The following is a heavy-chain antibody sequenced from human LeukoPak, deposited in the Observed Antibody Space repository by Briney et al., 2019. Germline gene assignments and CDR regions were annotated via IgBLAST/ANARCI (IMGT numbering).Heavy chain of an antibody. CDR1: GGSFSGYY. CDR3: ATYSSGWSYFDY. Sequence: SETLSLTCAVYGGSFSGYYWSWIRQPPGKGLEWIGEINHSGSTNYNPSLKSRVTISVDTSKYQFSLKLSSVTAADTAVYYCATYSSGWSYFDYWGQGTLVTVSS. J-gene: IGHJ4*02. V-gene: IGHV4-34*01. CDR2: INHSGST. D-gene: IGHD6-19*01.